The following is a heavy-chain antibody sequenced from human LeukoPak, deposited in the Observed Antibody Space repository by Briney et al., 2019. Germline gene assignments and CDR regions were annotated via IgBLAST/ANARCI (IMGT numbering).Heavy chain of an antibody. CDR1: GFTFSYCW. D-gene: IGHD3-22*01. J-gene: IGHJ4*02. Sequence: GGSLRLSCAASGFTFSYCWMHWVRQAPGKGLVWVSRINSDGSSTSYGDSVKGRFTIPRDNAKNQLFLQVKSLRAEDTAVYYCAREDDSSGYTPQYFDYWGQGTLVNVSS. V-gene: IGHV3-74*01. CDR2: INSDGSST. CDR3: AREDDSSGYTPQYFDY.